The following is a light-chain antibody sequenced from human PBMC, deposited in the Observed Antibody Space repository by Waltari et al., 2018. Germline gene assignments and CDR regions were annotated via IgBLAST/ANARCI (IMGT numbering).Light chain of an antibody. V-gene: IGKV1-39*01. CDR3: QQSYSTPLT. CDR2: AAS. CDR1: QSISTY. J-gene: IGKJ4*01. Sequence: DIQMTQSPSSLSASVGDRVTITCRASQSISTYFNWYQQKPGKAPNLLIYAASNLRSGVPSRFSGSGSGTDFTLTISSLQPEDIATYYCQQSYSTPLTFGGGTKVEIK.